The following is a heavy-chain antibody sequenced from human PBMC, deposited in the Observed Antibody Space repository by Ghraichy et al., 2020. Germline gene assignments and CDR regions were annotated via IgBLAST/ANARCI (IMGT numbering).Heavy chain of an antibody. D-gene: IGHD6-13*01. J-gene: IGHJ5*02. CDR1: GFTFDDYA. CDR3: AKGSGWAEQELPNDA. Sequence: SLRLSCAASGFTFDDYAMHWVRQAPGKGLEWVSGISWNSGSIGYADSVKGRFTISRDNAKNSLYLQMNSLRAEDTALYYCAKGSGWAEQELPNDAWGQGTLVTVSS. CDR2: ISWNSGSI. V-gene: IGHV3-9*01.